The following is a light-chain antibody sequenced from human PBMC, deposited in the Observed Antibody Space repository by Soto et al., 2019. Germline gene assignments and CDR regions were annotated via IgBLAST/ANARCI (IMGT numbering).Light chain of an antibody. CDR2: GAS. V-gene: IGKV3-11*01. J-gene: IGKJ5*01. Sequence: ETVLTPPARTLSLSPGEIATLSCRASQSVSSNYLAWYQEKPGQAPRLLIYGASNRATGIPARFSGSGSGTDFTLTISSLEPEDFAAYYCQQRNIWPPVTCGQGTRLEIK. CDR1: QSVSSNY. CDR3: QQRNIWPPVT.